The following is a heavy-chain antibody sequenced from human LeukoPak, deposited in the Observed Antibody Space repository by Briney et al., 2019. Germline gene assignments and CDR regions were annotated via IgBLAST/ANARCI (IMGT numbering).Heavy chain of an antibody. V-gene: IGHV1-46*01. J-gene: IGHJ4*02. CDR3: ATRNYYDSSGYWAPSFDY. CDR1: GYTFTSYY. D-gene: IGHD3-22*01. CDR2: INPSGGST. Sequence: ASVTVSCKASGYTFTSYYMHWVRQAPGQGLEWMGIINPSGGSTIYAQKFQGRVTMTRDTSTSTVYMELSSLRSEDTAVYYCATRNYYDSSGYWAPSFDYWGQGTLVTVSS.